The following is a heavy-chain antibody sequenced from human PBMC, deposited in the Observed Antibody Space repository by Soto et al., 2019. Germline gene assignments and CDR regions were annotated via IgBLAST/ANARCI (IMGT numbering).Heavy chain of an antibody. D-gene: IGHD6-25*01. V-gene: IGHV3-33*01. Sequence: GGSLRLSCAASGFTFSSYGMHWVRQAPGKGLEWVAVIWYDGSNKYYADSVKGRFTISRDNSKNTLYLQMNSLRAEDTAVYYCARDHRGYGNYYYYYGMDVWGQGTTVTVSS. CDR2: IWYDGSNK. J-gene: IGHJ6*02. CDR1: GFTFSSYG. CDR3: ARDHRGYGNYYYYYGMDV.